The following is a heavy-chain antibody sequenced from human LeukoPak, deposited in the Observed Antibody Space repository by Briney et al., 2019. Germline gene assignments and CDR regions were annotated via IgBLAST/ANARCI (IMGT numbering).Heavy chain of an antibody. V-gene: IGHV3-7*01. CDR2: IKQDGSEK. CDR1: GFTFSSYW. J-gene: IGHJ4*02. Sequence: GGSLRLSCAASGFTFSSYWMSWVRQAPGKGLEWVANIKQDGSEKYYVDSVKGRFTISRDNAKNSLYLQMNSLRAEDTAVYYCARDSGSITIFGVVTYEFDYWGQGTLVTVSS. CDR3: ARDSGSITIFGVVTYEFDY. D-gene: IGHD3-3*01.